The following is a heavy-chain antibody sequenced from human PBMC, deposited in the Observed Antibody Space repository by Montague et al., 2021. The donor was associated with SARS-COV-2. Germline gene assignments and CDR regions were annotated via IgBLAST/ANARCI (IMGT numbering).Heavy chain of an antibody. Sequence: SETLSLTCTVSGFSIGSGDYWGWSRQPPGKGLEWIGSIYHSGTTYYNSXXQSRLTMSIDTSTNQFFLRLASVTAADTAVFFCVREEAGGLRHVFDIWGQGTTVTVSS. J-gene: IGHJ3*02. V-gene: IGHV4-38-2*02. CDR1: GFSIGSGDY. CDR2: IYHSGTT. CDR3: VREEAGGLRHVFDI.